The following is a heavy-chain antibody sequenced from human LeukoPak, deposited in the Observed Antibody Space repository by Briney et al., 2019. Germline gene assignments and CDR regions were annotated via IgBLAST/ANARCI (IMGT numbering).Heavy chain of an antibody. CDR3: AKGGSYYYDSSGYLGY. Sequence: QPGASLRLSCAASGFTFSSYAMSWVRQAPGKGLEWVSAISGSGGSTYYADSVKGRLTISRDNSKNTLYLQMNSLRAEDTAVYYCAKGGSYYYDSSGYLGYWGQGTLVTVSS. J-gene: IGHJ4*02. V-gene: IGHV3-23*01. CDR2: ISGSGGST. D-gene: IGHD3-22*01. CDR1: GFTFSSYA.